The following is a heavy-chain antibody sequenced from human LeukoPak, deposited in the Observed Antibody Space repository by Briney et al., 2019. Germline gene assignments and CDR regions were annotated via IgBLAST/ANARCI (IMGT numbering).Heavy chain of an antibody. D-gene: IGHD3-10*01. CDR1: GFTFSSYA. V-gene: IGHV3-23*01. CDR3: AKDPMVRGVRVFDY. J-gene: IGHJ4*02. CDR2: ISGSEGST. Sequence: PGGSLRLSCAASGFTFSSYAMSWVRQAPGKGVEWVSAISGSEGSTYYADSVKGRFTISRDNSKNTLYLQMNSVRDEDTAVSHCAKDPMVRGVRVFDYWGQGTLVTVSS.